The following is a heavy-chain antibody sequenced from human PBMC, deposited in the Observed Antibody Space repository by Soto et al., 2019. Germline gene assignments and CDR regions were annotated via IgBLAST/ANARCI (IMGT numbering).Heavy chain of an antibody. CDR2: ISSSGSTI. CDR1: GFTFSSYE. D-gene: IGHD6-6*01. Sequence: GGSLRLSCAASGFTFSSYEMNWVRQAPGKGLEWVSYISSSGSTIYYADSVKGRFTISRDNAKNSLYLQMNSLRAEEAAVYDWARGESMAARDYDYYMDGWGKGTTVTVSS. J-gene: IGHJ6*03. V-gene: IGHV3-48*03. CDR3: ARGESMAARDYDYYMDG.